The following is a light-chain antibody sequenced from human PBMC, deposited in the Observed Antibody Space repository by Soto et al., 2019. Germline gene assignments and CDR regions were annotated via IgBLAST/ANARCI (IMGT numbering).Light chain of an antibody. J-gene: IGLJ2*01. CDR2: DDR. Sequence: SYELTQPPSVSVAPGQTARITCGGSKIGSKSVHWYQQKPGQAPVVVVYDDRDRPSGSPERCSGSNSGNTATLTISRVEAGDEADYYCQVWESSTDPVVFGGGTKLTVL. CDR1: KIGSKS. CDR3: QVWESSTDPVV. V-gene: IGLV3-21*02.